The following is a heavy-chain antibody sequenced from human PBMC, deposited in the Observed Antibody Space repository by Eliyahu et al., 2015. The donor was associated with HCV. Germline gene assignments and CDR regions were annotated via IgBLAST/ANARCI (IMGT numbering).Heavy chain of an antibody. V-gene: IGHV3-30-3*01. CDR3: ARDRLSLERMYSSSSADY. Sequence: QVQLVESGGGVVQPGRSLXLSCAASGFXFRSYXWHWVRQAPGKGLGWVAVISYDGSNKYYADSVKGRFTISRDNSKNTLYLQMNSLRAEDTAVYYCARDRLSLERMYSSSSADYWGQGTLVTVSS. CDR1: GFXFRSYX. D-gene: IGHD6-6*01. J-gene: IGHJ4*02. CDR2: ISYDGSNK.